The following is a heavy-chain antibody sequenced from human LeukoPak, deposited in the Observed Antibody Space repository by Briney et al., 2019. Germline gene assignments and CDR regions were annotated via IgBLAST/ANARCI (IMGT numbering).Heavy chain of an antibody. V-gene: IGHV4-39*01. Sequence: PGGSLRLSCAASGFTFSSYAMHWVRQSPGKGLEWIASIHYSGNTYYNPSLESRVTISVDTSKHQFSLKLSSVTAADTAVHYCASLGAEGYVHFWGQGTLVTVSS. J-gene: IGHJ4*02. CDR2: IHYSGNT. D-gene: IGHD3-10*02. CDR3: ASLGAEGYVHF. CDR1: GFTFSSYA.